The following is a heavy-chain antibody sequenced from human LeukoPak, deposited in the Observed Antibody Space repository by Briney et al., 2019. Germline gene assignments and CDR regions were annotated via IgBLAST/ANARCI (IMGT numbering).Heavy chain of an antibody. CDR1: GFTFNTYN. CDR2: IRFDGTNK. J-gene: IGHJ4*02. V-gene: IGHV3-30*02. CDR3: AKHRRDYGGNIDY. Sequence: PGGSLRLSCAASGFTFNTYNMHWVRQAPGKGLEWVAFIRFDGTNKYYADSMKGRFTISRDNSKNTLYLQMNSLRPEDTAVYYCAKHRRDYGGNIDYWGQGTLVTVSS. D-gene: IGHD4-23*01.